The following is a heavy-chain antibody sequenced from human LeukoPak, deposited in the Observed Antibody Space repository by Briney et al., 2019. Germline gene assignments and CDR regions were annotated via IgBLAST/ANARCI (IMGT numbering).Heavy chain of an antibody. CDR2: IYYSGST. D-gene: IGHD7-27*01. J-gene: IGHJ4*02. CDR3: ARLAWGRLDY. CDR1: GGSISSYY. V-gene: IGHV4-59*08. Sequence: PSEILSLTCTVSGGSISSYYWSWIRQPPGKGLEWIWYIYYSGSTNYNPSLKSRVTISVDTSKNQFSLKLSSVTAADTAVYYCARLAWGRLDYWGQGILVTVSS.